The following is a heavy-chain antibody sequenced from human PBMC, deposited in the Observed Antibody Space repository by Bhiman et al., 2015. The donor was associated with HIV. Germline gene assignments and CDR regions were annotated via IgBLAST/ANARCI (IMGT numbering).Heavy chain of an antibody. Sequence: EVQLVESGGGLVQPGGSLRLSCAASGFTFSSYWMHWVRQAPGKGLVWVSRINSDGSSTTYADSVKGRFTISRDNAKNTLYLQMNSLRAEDTAVYYCARVPLYSGSYLYYFDYWGQGTLVTVSS. CDR1: GFTFSSYW. CDR2: INSDGSST. V-gene: IGHV3-74*01. J-gene: IGHJ4*02. CDR3: ARVPLYSGSYLYYFDY. D-gene: IGHD1-26*01.